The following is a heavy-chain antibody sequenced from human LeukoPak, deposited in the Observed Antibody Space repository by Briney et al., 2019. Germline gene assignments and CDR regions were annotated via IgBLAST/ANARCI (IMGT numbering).Heavy chain of an antibody. D-gene: IGHD4-17*01. CDR2: IYNSGRT. V-gene: IGHV4-31*03. J-gene: IGHJ4*02. CDR1: GDSINSGGYY. Sequence: SQTLSLTCTVSGDSINSGGYYWSWIRQHPGKGLEWIGCIYNSGRTYYNPSLKSRLTVSVDTSKNQFSLNLNSVTAADTAVYFCAREIRAYFDYWSQGTLVTVSS. CDR3: AREIRAYFDY.